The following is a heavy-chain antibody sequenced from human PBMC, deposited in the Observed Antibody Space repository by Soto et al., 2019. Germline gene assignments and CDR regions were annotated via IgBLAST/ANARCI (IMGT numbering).Heavy chain of an antibody. CDR1: GYTFTSYG. D-gene: IGHD2-21*01. V-gene: IGHV1-18*01. Sequence: QVQLVQSGAEVKKSGASVKVSCKASGYTFTSYGIIWVRQAPGQGPEWVGWISGYNGNTNYAQKLQGMVTMITDTSSSAVYRELRSLRSDDTAVYYCASGPQGCSGCDCYSDYWGQGTLVTVSS. CDR2: ISGYNGNT. J-gene: IGHJ4*02. CDR3: ASGPQGCSGCDCYSDY.